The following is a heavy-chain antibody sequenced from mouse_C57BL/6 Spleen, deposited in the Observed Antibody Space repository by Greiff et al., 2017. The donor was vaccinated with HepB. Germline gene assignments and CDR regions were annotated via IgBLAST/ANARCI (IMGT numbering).Heavy chain of an antibody. J-gene: IGHJ2*01. CDR2: IRSKSNNYAT. CDR3: VREGRGTVRYFDY. D-gene: IGHD4-1*01. V-gene: IGHV10-1*01. CDR1: GFSFNTYA. Sequence: EVQGVESGGGLVQPKGSLKLSCAASGFSFNTYAMNWVRQAPGKGLEWVARIRSKSNNYATYYADSVKDRFTISRDDSESMLYLQMNNLKTEDTAMYYCVREGRGTVRYFDYWGQGTTLTVSS.